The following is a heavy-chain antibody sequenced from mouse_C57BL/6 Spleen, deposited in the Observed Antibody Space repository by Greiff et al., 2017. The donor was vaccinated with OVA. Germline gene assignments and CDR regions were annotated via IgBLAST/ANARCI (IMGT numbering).Heavy chain of an antibody. D-gene: IGHD4-1*01. CDR2: ISDGGSYT. Sequence: EVKVEESGGGLVKPGGSLKLSCAASGFTFSSYAMSWVRQTPEKRLEWVATISDGGSYTYYPDNVKGRFTISRDNAKNNLYLQMSHLKSEDTAMYYCARDRWDGGGYYAMDYWGQGTSVTVSS. CDR1: GFTFSSYA. CDR3: ARDRWDGGGYYAMDY. V-gene: IGHV5-4*01. J-gene: IGHJ4*01.